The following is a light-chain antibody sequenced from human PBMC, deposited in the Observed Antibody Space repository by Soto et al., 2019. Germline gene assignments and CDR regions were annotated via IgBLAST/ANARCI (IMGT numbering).Light chain of an antibody. CDR3: QHYNSYSEA. V-gene: IGKV1-5*03. CDR2: KAS. Sequence: EIQMTQSPYTLSASFGYGVTLNFMASQSISSWLAWYQQKPGKAPKLLIYKASTLKSGVPSRFSGSGSGTEFTLTISSLQPDDFATYYCQHYNSYSEAFGQGTEVDIK. CDR1: QSISSW. J-gene: IGKJ1*01.